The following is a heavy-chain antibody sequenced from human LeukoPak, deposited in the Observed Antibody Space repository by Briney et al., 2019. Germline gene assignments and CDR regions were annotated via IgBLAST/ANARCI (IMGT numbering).Heavy chain of an antibody. Sequence: QPGKSLRLSCAASGFTFSGYPIHWVRQAPGKGLEWVAVVSYDGSNIYHAASVQGRFTISRDNSKNTLYLQMNSLRAEDTAVYYCAKSLDAQAVADPFDYWGQGTLVTVSS. CDR2: VSYDGSNI. V-gene: IGHV3-30*18. CDR1: GFTFSGYP. CDR3: AKSLDAQAVADPFDY. J-gene: IGHJ4*02. D-gene: IGHD6-19*01.